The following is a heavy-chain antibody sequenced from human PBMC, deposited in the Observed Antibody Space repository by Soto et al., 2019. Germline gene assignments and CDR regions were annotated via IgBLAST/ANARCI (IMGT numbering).Heavy chain of an antibody. CDR2: IAESGGGA. Sequence: PGGSLRLSCAASGFTSSSQPMSWVRQAPGKGLEWVAAIAESGGGAAYVGSVEGRFTISRDNSKNTLYLQMNSLRAEDTAVYYCAKDLRFLEWPPGYFDYWGQGTLVTVSS. J-gene: IGHJ4*02. V-gene: IGHV3-23*01. CDR1: GFTSSSQP. CDR3: AKDLRFLEWPPGYFDY. D-gene: IGHD3-3*01.